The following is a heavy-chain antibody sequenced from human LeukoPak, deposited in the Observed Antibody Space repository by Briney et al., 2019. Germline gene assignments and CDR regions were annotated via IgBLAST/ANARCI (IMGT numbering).Heavy chain of an antibody. V-gene: IGHV3-74*01. CDR3: ARGDLAAAGTGFDY. CDR1: VFTLSSYW. Sequence: GRSLSLSCAASVFTLSSYWMHWVRQAPGNGLVSFSRINSDVSSTSYANSVKGRFTISRDNAKNTLYLQMNSLRAEDTAVYYCARGDLAAAGTGFDYWGQGTLVTVSS. J-gene: IGHJ4*02. D-gene: IGHD6-13*01. CDR2: INSDVSST.